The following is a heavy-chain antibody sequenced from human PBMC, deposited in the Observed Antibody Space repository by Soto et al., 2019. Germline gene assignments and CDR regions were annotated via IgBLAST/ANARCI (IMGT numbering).Heavy chain of an antibody. CDR2: INPSGVKT. J-gene: IGHJ6*02. CDR3: ANDLKDRRLVTYYAYSGMDV. CDR1: GYMFTSYY. V-gene: IGHV1-46*01. D-gene: IGHD3-3*01. Sequence: QVRLVQSGTEVKKPGASVKVSCQSSGYMFTSYYIHWVRQAPGQGLAWVGIINPSGVKTSSAQNFHGRVTLYSDTPTNTVYMELRGRQSEATAVYYCANDLKDRRLVTYYAYSGMDVPGQGTTVPVS.